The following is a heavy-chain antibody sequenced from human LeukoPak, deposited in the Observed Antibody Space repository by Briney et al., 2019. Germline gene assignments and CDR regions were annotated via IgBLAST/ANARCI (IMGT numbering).Heavy chain of an antibody. V-gene: IGHV3-23*01. CDR3: AKDQYCSSTNCYAGFDY. CDR1: GFTFSKYA. CDR2: ISGSGGST. J-gene: IGHJ4*02. D-gene: IGHD2-2*01. Sequence: GGSLRLSCAASGFTFSKYAMSWVRQAPGKGLEWASAISGSGGSTYHADSVKGRFTISRDNSKNTLYLQMNSLRAEDTAVYYCAKDQYCSSTNCYAGFDYWGQGILVTVSS.